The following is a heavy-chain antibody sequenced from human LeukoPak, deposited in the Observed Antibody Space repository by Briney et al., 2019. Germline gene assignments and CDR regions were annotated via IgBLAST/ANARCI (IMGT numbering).Heavy chain of an antibody. CDR2: ISSSSSTI. Sequence: GGSLRLSCAASGFTFSSYSMNWVRQAPGKGLEWVSYISSSSSTIYYADSVKGRFTISRDNAKNSLYLQMNSLRAEDTAVYYRARDPTYYYDSSGYYSAYYYYYGMDVWGQGTTVTVSS. CDR1: GFTFSSYS. J-gene: IGHJ6*02. CDR3: ARDPTYYYDSSGYYSAYYYYYGMDV. V-gene: IGHV3-48*01. D-gene: IGHD3-22*01.